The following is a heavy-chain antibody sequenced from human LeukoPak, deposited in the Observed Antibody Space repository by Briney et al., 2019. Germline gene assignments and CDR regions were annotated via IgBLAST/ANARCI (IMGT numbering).Heavy chain of an antibody. D-gene: IGHD6-6*01. J-gene: IGHJ4*02. V-gene: IGHV3-7*01. CDR2: IKQDGSVK. CDR3: ARIGYSSSSFDY. CDR1: GFTFTNYW. Sequence: GGSLRLSCAASGFTFTNYWMSWVRQAPGRGLEWVANIKQDGSVKYYVDSVKGRFTISRDNAKNSLFLQMNSLRAEDSAFYYCARIGYSSSSFDYWGQGILVTASS.